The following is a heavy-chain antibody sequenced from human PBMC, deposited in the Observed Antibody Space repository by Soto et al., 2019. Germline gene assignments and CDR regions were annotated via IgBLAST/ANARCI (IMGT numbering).Heavy chain of an antibody. J-gene: IGHJ6*02. CDR1: GGTFSSYA. CDR2: IIPIFGTA. CDR3: ARGADYYYYGMDV. V-gene: IGHV1-69*13. Sequence: SVKVSCKASGGTFSSYAISWLRQSPGQGLEWMGGIIPIFGTANYAQKFQGRVTITADESTSTAYMELSSLRSEDTAVYYCARGADYYYYGMDVWGQGTTVTVSS.